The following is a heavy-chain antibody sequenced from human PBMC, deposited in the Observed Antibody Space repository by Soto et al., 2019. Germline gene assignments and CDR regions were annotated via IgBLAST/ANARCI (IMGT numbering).Heavy chain of an antibody. CDR2: ISYDGSNT. D-gene: IGHD2-21*02. Sequence: QVQLVESGGGVVQPGRSLRLSCAASGFTFSNYGMHWVRQAPGKGLEWVAVISYDGSNTYYADSVKGRFTISRDNSKNTLYLQMISLRAEDTAVYYCAKDLARAVTLSYYYYGMDIWGQGTTVTVSS. V-gene: IGHV3-30*18. CDR1: GFTFSNYG. J-gene: IGHJ6*02. CDR3: AKDLARAVTLSYYYYGMDI.